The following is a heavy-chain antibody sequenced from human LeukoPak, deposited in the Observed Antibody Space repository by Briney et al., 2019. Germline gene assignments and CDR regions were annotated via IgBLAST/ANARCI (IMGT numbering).Heavy chain of an antibody. CDR3: ARLLADSYGNYYYYYYMDV. V-gene: IGHV4-39*01. Sequence: SETLSLTCTVSGGSISSSSYYWGWIRQPPGKGLGWIGSIYYSGSTYYNPSLKSRVTISVDTSKNQFSLKLSSVTAADTAVYYCARLLADSYGNYYYYYYMDVWGKGTTVTVSS. J-gene: IGHJ6*03. CDR1: GGSISSSSYY. CDR2: IYYSGST. D-gene: IGHD5-18*01.